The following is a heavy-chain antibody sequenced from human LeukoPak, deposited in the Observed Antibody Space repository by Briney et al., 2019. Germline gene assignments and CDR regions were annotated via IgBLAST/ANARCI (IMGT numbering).Heavy chain of an antibody. D-gene: IGHD6-13*01. Sequence: GGSLRLSCAASGFTFSSYSMNWVRQAPGKGLEWVSSISSSSSYIYYADSVKGRFTISRDNAKNSLYLQMNSLRAEDTAVYYCARDSGHSSSWYVEDWFDPWGQGTLVTVSS. J-gene: IGHJ5*02. V-gene: IGHV3-21*01. CDR2: ISSSSSYI. CDR3: ARDSGHSSSWYVEDWFDP. CDR1: GFTFSSYS.